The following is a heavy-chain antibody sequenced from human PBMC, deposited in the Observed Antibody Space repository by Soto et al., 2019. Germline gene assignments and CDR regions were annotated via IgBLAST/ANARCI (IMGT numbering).Heavy chain of an antibody. CDR2: IYYSGST. Sequence: SETLSLTCTVTGGYMSRCDYYWSWIRQPPGKGLEWIGYIYYSGSTNYNPSLKSRVTISVDTSKNQFSLKLSSVTAADTAVYYCARAKALLYGSSWYGIDPWGQGALVTVSS. D-gene: IGHD6-13*01. CDR3: ARAKALLYGSSWYGIDP. V-gene: IGHV4-61*08. CDR1: GGYMSRCDYY. J-gene: IGHJ5*02.